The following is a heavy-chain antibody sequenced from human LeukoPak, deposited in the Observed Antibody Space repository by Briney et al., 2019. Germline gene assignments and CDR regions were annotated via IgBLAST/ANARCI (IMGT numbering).Heavy chain of an antibody. CDR3: ARDRYYDNSGYYYFDY. V-gene: IGHV4-59*01. CDR1: GGSISSYY. J-gene: IGHJ4*02. Sequence: SETLSLTCTVSGGSISSYYWGWIRQPPGKGLEWIGYIYHSGSTNYNPSFKSRVTISVDTSKNQFSLELNSVTAADTAVYYCARDRYYDNSGYYYFDYWGQGTLVTVSS. D-gene: IGHD3-22*01. CDR2: IYHSGST.